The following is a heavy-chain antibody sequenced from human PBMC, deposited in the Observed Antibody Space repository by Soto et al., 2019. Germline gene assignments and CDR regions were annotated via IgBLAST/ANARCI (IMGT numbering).Heavy chain of an antibody. CDR2: ISSSSSVI. CDR3: ATRRIATAGTDFDY. J-gene: IGHJ4*02. Sequence: PGGSLTLSCAASGLSFSSYTMNWVRQAPGKGLEWISYISSSSSVIYYADSVKGRFTVSRDNAKNSLYLQMNSLRAEDTAVYYCATRRIATAGTDFDYWGQGTLVTVSS. D-gene: IGHD6-13*01. CDR1: GLSFSSYT. V-gene: IGHV3-48*01.